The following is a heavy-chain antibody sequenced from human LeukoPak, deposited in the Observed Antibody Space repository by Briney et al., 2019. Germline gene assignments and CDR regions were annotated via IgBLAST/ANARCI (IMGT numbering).Heavy chain of an antibody. V-gene: IGHV4-30-4*01. CDR2: IYSTGSP. CDR1: GGSVSSRGFY. J-gene: IGHJ6*02. D-gene: IGHD3-22*01. CDR3: ARDYASAYYYDSTSYPYGMDV. Sequence: SETLSLTCTVSGGSVSSRGFYWSWIRQPPGKVLVWIGYIYSTGSPSYNPSLKSRVAISIDTSNNQFSVKLSSVTAADTAVYFCARDYASAYYYDSTSYPYGMDVWGQGTTVTVSS.